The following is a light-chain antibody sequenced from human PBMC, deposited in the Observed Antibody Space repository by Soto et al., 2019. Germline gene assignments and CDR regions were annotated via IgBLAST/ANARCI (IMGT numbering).Light chain of an antibody. CDR3: CSYAGSSTFPV. CDR2: EGS. J-gene: IGLJ1*01. Sequence: QSALTQPASVSGSPGQSITTSFTGTSSDVGSYNLVSWYQQHPGKAPKLMIYEGSKRPSGVSNRFSGSKSGNTASLIISGLKAEDEADDYCCSYAGSSTFPVFGTGTKLTVL. V-gene: IGLV2-23*03. CDR1: SSDVGSYNL.